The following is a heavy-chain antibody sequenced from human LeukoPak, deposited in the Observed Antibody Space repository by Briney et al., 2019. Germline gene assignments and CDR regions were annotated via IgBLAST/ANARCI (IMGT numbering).Heavy chain of an antibody. CDR2: ISYDGSNK. J-gene: IGHJ4*02. CDR1: GFTFSSYG. D-gene: IGHD3-10*01. Sequence: PGGSLRLSCAASGFTFSSYGMHWVRQAPGKGLEWVAVISYDGSNKYYADSVKGRFTISRDNSKNTLYLQMNSLRAEDTAVYYCAKGAHYYGSGSHRRGHYFDYWGQGTLVTVSS. V-gene: IGHV3-30*18. CDR3: AKGAHYYGSGSHRRGHYFDY.